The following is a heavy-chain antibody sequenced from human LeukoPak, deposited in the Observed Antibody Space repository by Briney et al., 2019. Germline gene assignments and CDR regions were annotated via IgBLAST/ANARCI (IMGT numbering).Heavy chain of an antibody. V-gene: IGHV4-39*01. CDR3: ATDLGGYSGYDFAGFDY. D-gene: IGHD5-12*01. J-gene: IGHJ4*02. CDR1: GGSIRGSSYY. Sequence: PSETLSLTCTVSGGSIRGSSYYWGWIRQPPGKGLECIGCIHYSGSTYYNPSLKSRVSISVDTSKNQFSLRVSSVTAADTAVYYCATDLGGYSGYDFAGFDYWGQGTLVTVPS. CDR2: IHYSGST.